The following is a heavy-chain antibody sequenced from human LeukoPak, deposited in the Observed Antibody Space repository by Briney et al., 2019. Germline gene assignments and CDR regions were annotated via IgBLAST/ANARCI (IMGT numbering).Heavy chain of an antibody. D-gene: IGHD3-22*01. CDR3: ALTANDSSGYYRRSFDY. V-gene: IGHV4-34*01. CDR2: INHSGST. CDR1: GVSFSGYY. Sequence: SETLSLTCAVYGVSFSGYYWSWIRQPPGKGLEWIGEINHSGSTNYNPSLKSRVTISVDTSKNQFSLKLSSVTAADTAVYYCALTANDSSGYYRRSFDYWGRGTLVTVSS. J-gene: IGHJ4*02.